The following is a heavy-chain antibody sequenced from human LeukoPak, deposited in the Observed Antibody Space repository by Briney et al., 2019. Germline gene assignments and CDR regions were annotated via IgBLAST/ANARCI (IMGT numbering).Heavy chain of an antibody. CDR1: GFTFNNYA. CDR3: VRHDSYIPF. CDR2: ISDNDGTT. J-gene: IGHJ1*01. V-gene: IGHV3-23*01. D-gene: IGHD5-18*01. Sequence: PGGSLRLSCAASGFTFNNYAMSWVRQTPGKGLEWVSGISDNDGTTYYTDSAKGRFTISRDNSKDTVYLQMKNLRAADTALYFCVRHDSYIPFWGQGSLVTVSS.